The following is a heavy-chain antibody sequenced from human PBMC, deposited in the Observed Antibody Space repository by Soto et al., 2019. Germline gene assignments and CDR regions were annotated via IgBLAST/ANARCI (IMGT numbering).Heavy chain of an antibody. CDR2: IYYSGST. Sequence: ASETLSLTCTVSGGSISSSSYYWGWIRQPPGKGLEWIGSIYYSGSTYYNPSLKSRVTISVDTSKNQFSLKLSSVTAADTAVYYCARRVTMVRGVTYYYYGMDVWGQGTTVTVSS. D-gene: IGHD3-10*01. CDR3: ARRVTMVRGVTYYYYGMDV. CDR1: GGSISSSSYY. J-gene: IGHJ6*02. V-gene: IGHV4-39*01.